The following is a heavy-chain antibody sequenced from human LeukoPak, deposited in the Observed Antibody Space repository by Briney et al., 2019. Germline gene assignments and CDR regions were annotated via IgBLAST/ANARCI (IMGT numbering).Heavy chain of an antibody. CDR1: GFPFSTYS. Sequence: GGSLRLSCAASGFPFSTYSMNWVRQAPGKGLERVSYISGSSSTMYYANSVKGRFTISRDNAKNLLYLQMNSLRAEDTAVYYCARGGGNWGEGYFDYWGQGTLVTVSS. V-gene: IGHV3-48*04. CDR2: ISGSSSTM. CDR3: ARGGGNWGEGYFDY. J-gene: IGHJ4*02. D-gene: IGHD7-27*01.